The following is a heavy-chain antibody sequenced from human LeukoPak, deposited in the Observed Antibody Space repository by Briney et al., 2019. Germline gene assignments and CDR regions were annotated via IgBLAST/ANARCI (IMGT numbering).Heavy chain of an antibody. J-gene: IGHJ4*02. D-gene: IGHD3-10*01. CDR2: IYYSGST. CDR3: AREQYYYGPLGY. Sequence: PSETLSLTCTVSGGSISSSSYYWGWIRQPPGKGLEWIGSIYYSGSTYYNPSLKSRVTISVDTSKNQFSLKLSSVTAADTAVYYCAREQYYYGPLGYWGQGTLVTVSS. CDR1: GGSISSSSYY. V-gene: IGHV4-39*01.